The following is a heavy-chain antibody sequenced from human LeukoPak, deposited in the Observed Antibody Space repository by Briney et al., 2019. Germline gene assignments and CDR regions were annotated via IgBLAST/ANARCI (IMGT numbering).Heavy chain of an antibody. J-gene: IGHJ4*02. CDR1: GFTFSNAW. Sequence: GGSPRLSCAASGFTFSNAWMNWVRQAPGMGLKWVGRTKSKADGGTTDYAAPVKGRFTISRDGSKNTLYLQMNSLKTEDTAVYYCSTASRGYVDYWGQGTLVTVSS. CDR2: TKSKADGGTT. V-gene: IGHV3-15*07. CDR3: STASRGYVDY. D-gene: IGHD3-22*01.